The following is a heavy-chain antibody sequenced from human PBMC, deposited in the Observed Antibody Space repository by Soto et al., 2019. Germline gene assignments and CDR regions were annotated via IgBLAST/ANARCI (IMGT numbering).Heavy chain of an antibody. J-gene: IGHJ6*02. D-gene: IGHD2-2*01. V-gene: IGHV3-48*02. CDR3: ARDEVVVVPAARDYYYYGMDV. Sequence: EVQLVESGGGLVQPGGSLRLSCAASGFTFSSYSMNWVRLAPGKGLEWVSYISSSSSTIYYADSVKGRFTISRDNAKNSLYLQMNSRRDEDTAVYYCARDEVVVVPAARDYYYYGMDVWGQGTTVTVSS. CDR2: ISSSSSTI. CDR1: GFTFSSYS.